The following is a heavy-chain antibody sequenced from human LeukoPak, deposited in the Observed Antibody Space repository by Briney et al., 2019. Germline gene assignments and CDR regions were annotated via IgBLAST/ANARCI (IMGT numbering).Heavy chain of an antibody. J-gene: IGHJ4*02. CDR3: ARRSMVRGVIIDSPFDY. Sequence: SETLSLTCTVSGGSISSSSYYWGWIRQPPGKGLEWIGSIYYSGSTYYNPSLKSRVTISVDTSKNQFSLKLSSVTAADTAVYYCARRSMVRGVIIDSPFDYWGQGTLVTVSS. V-gene: IGHV4-39*01. D-gene: IGHD3-10*01. CDR1: GGSISSSSYY. CDR2: IYYSGST.